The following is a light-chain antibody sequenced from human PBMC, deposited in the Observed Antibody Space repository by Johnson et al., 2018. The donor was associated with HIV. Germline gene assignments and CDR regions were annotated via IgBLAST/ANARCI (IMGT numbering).Light chain of an antibody. V-gene: IGLV1-51*02. CDR2: ENN. J-gene: IGLJ1*01. CDR3: GTWDSSLSTYV. CDR1: SSNIGNNY. Sequence: QLVLTQPPSVSAAPGQKVIISCSGSSSNIGNNYVSWYQQLPGTAPKLLIYENNKRPSGIPDRFSGSKSGTSATLGITALQTGDEADYYCGTWDSSLSTYVFGTVTKVTVL.